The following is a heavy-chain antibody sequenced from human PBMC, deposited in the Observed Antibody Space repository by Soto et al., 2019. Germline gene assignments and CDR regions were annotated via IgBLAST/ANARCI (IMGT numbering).Heavy chain of an antibody. Sequence: ASVKVSCKASGYSFTRHVIHWVRQAPGQRLEWMGWINGGNGNTKYSQKFQGRVTITRDMFASIAYMELNSLRSEDTAVYYCARGDCSGGSCHHPYYYYYMDVWGKGTTVTVSS. D-gene: IGHD2-15*01. V-gene: IGHV1-3*01. CDR2: INGGNGNT. CDR1: GYSFTRHV. J-gene: IGHJ6*03. CDR3: ARGDCSGGSCHHPYYYYYMDV.